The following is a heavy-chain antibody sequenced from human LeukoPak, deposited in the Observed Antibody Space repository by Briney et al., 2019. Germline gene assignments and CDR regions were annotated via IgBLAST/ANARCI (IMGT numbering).Heavy chain of an antibody. D-gene: IGHD1-1*01. CDR2: ISATASNT. V-gene: IGHV3-23*01. J-gene: IGHJ4*02. Sequence: PGGSLRLSCAASGFTFSSYAMSWVRQAPGKGLEWVSAISATASNTYYADSVKGRFTISRDNSKSTLYLQMNSLRVDDTAVYYCAKDWYNSLNYFDYWGQGSLVTVSS. CDR1: GFTFSSYA. CDR3: AKDWYNSLNYFDY.